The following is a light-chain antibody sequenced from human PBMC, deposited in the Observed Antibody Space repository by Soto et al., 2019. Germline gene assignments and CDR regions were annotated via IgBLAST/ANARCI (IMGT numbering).Light chain of an antibody. J-gene: IGLJ2*01. V-gene: IGLV3-21*04. CDR1: NNGSKS. Sequence: YELTQPPSVSVAPGKTARITCGGNNNGSKSVHWYQQKPGQAPVLVIYSDSDRPSGIPERFSGSNSGNTATLTISRVEARDEADYYCQVWDSSSDTVVFGGGTKLTLL. CDR2: SDS. CDR3: QVWDSSSDTVV.